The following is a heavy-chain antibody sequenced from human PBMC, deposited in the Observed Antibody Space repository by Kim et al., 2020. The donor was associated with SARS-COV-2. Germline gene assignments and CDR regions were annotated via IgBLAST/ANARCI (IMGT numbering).Heavy chain of an antibody. CDR1: GFTFSSYG. J-gene: IGHJ4*02. CDR3: AKAPARSSNSSGYYFDY. Sequence: GGSLRLSCAASGFTFSSYGMHWVRQAPGKGLEWVAVISYDGSNKYHADSVKGRFTISRDNSKNTLYLQMNSLRAEDTAVYYCAKAPARSSNSSGYYFDYWGQGTLVTVSS. D-gene: IGHD6-19*01. CDR2: ISYDGSNK. V-gene: IGHV3-30*18.